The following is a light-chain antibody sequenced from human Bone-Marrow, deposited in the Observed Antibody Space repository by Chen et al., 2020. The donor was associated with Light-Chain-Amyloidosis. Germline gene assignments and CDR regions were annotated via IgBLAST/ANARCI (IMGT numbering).Light chain of an antibody. CDR3: QSADSSGTYEVI. CDR1: DLPTKY. CDR2: RDT. V-gene: IGLV3-25*03. Sequence: SYALTQPPSVSVDPGQTARITCSGDDLPTKYAYWYQQKPGQAPVLVIHRDTERPSGISERFSGSSSGTTATLTISGVQAEDEADYHCQSADSSGTYEVIFGGGTKLTVL. J-gene: IGLJ2*01.